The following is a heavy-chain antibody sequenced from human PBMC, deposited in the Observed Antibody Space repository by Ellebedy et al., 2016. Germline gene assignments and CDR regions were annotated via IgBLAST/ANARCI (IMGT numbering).Heavy chain of an antibody. CDR2: IFPGDSDT. J-gene: IGHJ6*02. Sequence: GESLKISCEASGYSFSTYWLAWVRQRPGKGLEWVGIIFPGDSDTRYSPSFQGQVTMSVDTSIDTAYLQWSSLKASDTAIFYCARVQLWNYVYSGMDVWGQGTTVTVAS. CDR3: ARVQLWNYVYSGMDV. D-gene: IGHD1-7*01. V-gene: IGHV5-51*01. CDR1: GYSFSTYW.